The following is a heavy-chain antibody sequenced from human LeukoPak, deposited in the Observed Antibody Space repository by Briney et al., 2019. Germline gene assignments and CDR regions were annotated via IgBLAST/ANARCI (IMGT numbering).Heavy chain of an antibody. CDR3: ARSSSSWTGYYYYYMDV. V-gene: IGHV4-34*01. CDR2: IYYSGST. D-gene: IGHD6-13*01. Sequence: SETLSLTCAVYGGSFSGYYWGWIRQPPGKGLEWIGSIYYSGSTYYNPSLKSRVTISVDTSKNQFSLKLSSVTAADTAVYYCARSSSSWTGYYYYYMDVWGKGTTVTVSS. J-gene: IGHJ6*03. CDR1: GGSFSGYY.